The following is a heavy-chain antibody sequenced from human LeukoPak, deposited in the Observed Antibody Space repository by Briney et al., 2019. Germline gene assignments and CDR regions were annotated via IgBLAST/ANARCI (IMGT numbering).Heavy chain of an antibody. CDR3: ARDRTSRRANWFDP. CDR2: IIPIFGTA. Sequence: ASVKVSCKASGGTFSSYAISWVQQAPGQGLEWMGGIIPIFGTANYAQKFQGRVTITTDESTSTAYMELSSLRSEDTAVYYCARDRTSRRANWFDPWGQGTLVTVSS. CDR1: GGTFSSYA. V-gene: IGHV1-69*05. J-gene: IGHJ5*02.